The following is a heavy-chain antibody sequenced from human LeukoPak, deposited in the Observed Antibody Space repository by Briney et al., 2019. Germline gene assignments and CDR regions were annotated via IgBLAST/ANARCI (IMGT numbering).Heavy chain of an antibody. V-gene: IGHV5-51*01. D-gene: IGHD3-10*01. CDR3: ARSTAMVRGVIIPDY. Sequence: GESLKISCKGSGYSFTSYWIGWVRQMPGKGLEWMGIIYPGDSDTGYSPSFQGQVTISADKSISTAYLQWSSLKASDTAMYYCARSTAMVRGVIIPDYWGQGTLVTVSS. CDR1: GYSFTSYW. J-gene: IGHJ4*02. CDR2: IYPGDSDT.